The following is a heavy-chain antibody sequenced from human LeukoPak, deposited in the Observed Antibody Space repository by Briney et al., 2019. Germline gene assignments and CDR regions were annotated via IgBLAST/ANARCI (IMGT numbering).Heavy chain of an antibody. CDR1: GFIFTNFG. J-gene: IGHJ4*02. Sequence: GGSLRLSCSASGFIFTNFGIQRVRQTPGKGLEWVAYIAYDSSTTYFGASVKGRFTISRDTSKNTVYLQMNSLRLEDTAVYFCAKDVRGDGHRYFDSWGQGTLVSVSS. CDR2: IAYDSSTT. D-gene: IGHD5-24*01. V-gene: IGHV3-30*02. CDR3: AKDVRGDGHRYFDS.